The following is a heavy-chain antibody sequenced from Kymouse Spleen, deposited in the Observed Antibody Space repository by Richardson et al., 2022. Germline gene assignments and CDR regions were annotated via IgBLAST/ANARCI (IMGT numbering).Heavy chain of an antibody. CDR2: IKQDGSEK. CDR1: GFTFSSYW. V-gene: IGHV3-7*01. Sequence: EVQLVESGGGLVQPGGSLRLSCAASGFTFSSYWMSWVRQAPGKGLEWVANIKQDGSEKYYVDSVKGRFTISRDNAKNSLYLQMNSLRAEDTAVYYCARERDILTGYYFDYWGQGTLVTVSS. D-gene: IGHD3-9*01. CDR3: ARERDILTGYYFDY. J-gene: IGHJ4*02.